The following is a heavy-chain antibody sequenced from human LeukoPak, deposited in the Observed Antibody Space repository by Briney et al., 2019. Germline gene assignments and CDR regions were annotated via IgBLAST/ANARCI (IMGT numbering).Heavy chain of an antibody. V-gene: IGHV3-7*01. D-gene: IGHD6-6*01. CDR1: GFIFSRYW. CDR3: ARVGDYYSSSAFDY. Sequence: GGSLRLSCAASGFIFSRYWMSWVRQAPGKGLEWVANIKEDGGEKFHVDSVKGRFTISRDNAKKSLYLQMNSLRAEDTAVYFCARVGDYYSSSAFDYWGQGTLVTVSS. CDR2: IKEDGGEK. J-gene: IGHJ4*02.